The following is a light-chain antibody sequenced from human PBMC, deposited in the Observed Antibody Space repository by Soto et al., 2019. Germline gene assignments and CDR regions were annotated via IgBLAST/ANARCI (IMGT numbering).Light chain of an antibody. CDR1: QSVSSSY. CDR3: QQFDSSPRT. J-gene: IGKJ1*01. Sequence: EIVLTQSPGTLSLSPGERATLSCRASQSVSSSYLAWYQQKPGQAPRLLIYGASSRATVIPDRFSGSGSGTDLALTISRLEPEDFAVYYCQQFDSSPRTFGQGTNVEIK. CDR2: GAS. V-gene: IGKV3-20*01.